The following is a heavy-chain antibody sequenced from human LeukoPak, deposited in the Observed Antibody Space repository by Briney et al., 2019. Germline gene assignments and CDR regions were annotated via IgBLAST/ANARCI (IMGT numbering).Heavy chain of an antibody. D-gene: IGHD3-10*01. V-gene: IGHV3-66*02. J-gene: IGHJ3*02. CDR1: GFAVSSNY. CDR3: ARAFGPRNAFDI. Sequence: PGGSLRLSCAASGFAVSSNYMSWVRQAPGKGLEWVSVIYSGGNTYYGDSVKGRFTISRDNSRNTLYLQMNSVSAEDTAVYYCARAFGPRNAFDIWGQGKMVTVSS. CDR2: IYSGGNT.